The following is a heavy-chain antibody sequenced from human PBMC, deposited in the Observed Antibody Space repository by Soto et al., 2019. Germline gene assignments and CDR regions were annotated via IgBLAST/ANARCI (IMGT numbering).Heavy chain of an antibody. Sequence: ASVKVSCKASGYTFTSYGISWVRQAPGQGLEWMGWISAYNGNTNYAQKLQGRVTMTTDTSTSTAYMELRSLRSDDTAVYYCATKLDDILWYGMDVWGHGTTVPVSS. CDR3: ATKLDDILWYGMDV. D-gene: IGHD3-9*01. CDR2: ISAYNGNT. CDR1: GYTFTSYG. J-gene: IGHJ6*02. V-gene: IGHV1-18*01.